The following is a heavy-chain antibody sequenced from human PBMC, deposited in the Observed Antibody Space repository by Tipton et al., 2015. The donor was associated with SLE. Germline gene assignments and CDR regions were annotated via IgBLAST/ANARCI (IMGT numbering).Heavy chain of an antibody. J-gene: IGHJ4*02. V-gene: IGHV4-31*03. CDR3: TRVLDSAILDY. CDR1: GGSISSGGYY. D-gene: IGHD3/OR15-3a*01. CDR2: IYYSGST. Sequence: TLSLTCTVSGGSISSGGYYWSWIRQHPGKGLEWIGYIYYSGSTYYNPSLKSRVTISVDTSKNQFSLKLSSVTAADTAVYYCTRVLDSAILDYWGQGTLVTVSS.